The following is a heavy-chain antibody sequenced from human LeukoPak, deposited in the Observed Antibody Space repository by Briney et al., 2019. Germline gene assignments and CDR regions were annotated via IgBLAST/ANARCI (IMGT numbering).Heavy chain of an antibody. CDR3: ARAPTTGTVDY. Sequence: GGSLRLSCAASGFTFSTFAMLWVRQPPGKGLEWVANINQDGGAEYYVDSLKGRFTISRDNIEKSLYLQLNSLTADDTAVYFCARAPTTGTVDYWGQGTLVTVSS. CDR1: GFTFSTFA. D-gene: IGHD1-1*01. V-gene: IGHV3-7*01. CDR2: INQDGGAE. J-gene: IGHJ4*02.